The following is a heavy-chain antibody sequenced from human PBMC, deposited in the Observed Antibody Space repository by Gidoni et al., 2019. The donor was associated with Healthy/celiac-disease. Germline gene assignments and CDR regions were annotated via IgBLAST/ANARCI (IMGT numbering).Heavy chain of an antibody. Sequence: EVQLVQYGAEVKQHGESLKISCKGSGYSFTSYWIGWVRQMPGKGLEWMGIIYPGDSDTRYSPSFQGQVTIASDKSISTAYLHWSSLKSSDTSMYYCARGVNLWSEFDYWGQGTLVTVSS. D-gene: IGHD3-10*01. CDR2: IYPGDSDT. J-gene: IGHJ4*02. V-gene: IGHV5-51*01. CDR1: GYSFTSYW. CDR3: ARGVNLWSEFDY.